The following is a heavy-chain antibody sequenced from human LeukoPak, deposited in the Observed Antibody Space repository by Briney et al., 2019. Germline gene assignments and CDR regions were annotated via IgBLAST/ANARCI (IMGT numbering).Heavy chain of an antibody. D-gene: IGHD3-22*01. CDR3: AKDRTSEKYYYGSIDAFDI. CDR2: ISGSGGST. CDR1: GFTFRGYA. Sequence: GGSLRLSCAASGFTFRGYAMSWVRQAPGKGLEWVSAISGSGGSTYYADSVKGRFTISRDNSKNTLYLQMNSLRAEDTAVYYCAKDRTSEKYYYGSIDAFDIWGQGTMVTVSS. V-gene: IGHV3-23*01. J-gene: IGHJ3*02.